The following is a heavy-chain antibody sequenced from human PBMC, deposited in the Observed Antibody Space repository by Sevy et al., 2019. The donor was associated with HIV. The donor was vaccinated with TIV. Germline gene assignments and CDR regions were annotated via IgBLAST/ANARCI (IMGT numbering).Heavy chain of an antibody. CDR3: TGENAWGRGYS. V-gene: IGHV4-59*08. D-gene: IGHD1-26*01. J-gene: IGHJ4*02. CDR1: GGSITSLY. Sequence: SETLSLTCTVSGGSITSLYWNWIRQPPGKGLEWIANIYYNGHINYNPSLKSRVTSSLNTSKNQYSRRLSAVTAAVSDMYCCTGENAWGRGYSWGQGTLVTVSS. CDR2: IYYNGHI.